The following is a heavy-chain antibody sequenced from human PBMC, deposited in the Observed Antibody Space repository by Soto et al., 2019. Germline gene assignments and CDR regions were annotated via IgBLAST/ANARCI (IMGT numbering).Heavy chain of an antibody. V-gene: IGHV1-69*02. D-gene: IGHD2-15*01. CDR1: GGTFSSYT. CDR3: SNVGYCSGGSCYNYYYYGMDV. CDR2: IIPILGIA. Sequence: QVQLVQSGAEVKKPGSSVKVSCKASGGTFSSYTISWVRQAPGQGLEWMGRIIPILGIANYAQKFQGRVTITADKSTXXAXMXXSSLRSEDTAVYYCSNVGYCSGGSCYNYYYYGMDVWGQGTTVTVSS. J-gene: IGHJ6*02.